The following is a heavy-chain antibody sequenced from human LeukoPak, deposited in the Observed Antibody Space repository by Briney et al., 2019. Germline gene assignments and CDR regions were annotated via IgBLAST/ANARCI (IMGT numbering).Heavy chain of an antibody. CDR1: GFTVSTNY. D-gene: IGHD2-15*01. J-gene: IGHJ1*01. CDR2: VYYGGDT. V-gene: IGHV3-53*01. CDR3: ASPGYCSGSVCYSGYLRH. Sequence: GGSLRLSCAASGFTVSTNYMNWVRQAPGKGLEWVSVVYYGGDTNYADSVKGRFTISRDSSKNTLYLQMHSLRAEDTAVYYCASPGYCSGSVCYSGYLRHWGQGTLVTVSS.